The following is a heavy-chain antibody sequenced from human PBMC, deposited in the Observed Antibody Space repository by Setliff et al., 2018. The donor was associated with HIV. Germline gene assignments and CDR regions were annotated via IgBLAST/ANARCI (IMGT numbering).Heavy chain of an antibody. Sequence: GASVKVSCKASGYTFTGYYMHWVRQAPGQGFEWMGWISTYNGNINYAQKVQGRVTMTTDTSTNTVYMELRSLRSDDTAVYYCARDEQYQLLLDYWGQGTLVTVSS. V-gene: IGHV1-18*04. D-gene: IGHD2-2*01. CDR3: ARDEQYQLLLDY. J-gene: IGHJ4*02. CDR1: GYTFTGYY. CDR2: ISTYNGNI.